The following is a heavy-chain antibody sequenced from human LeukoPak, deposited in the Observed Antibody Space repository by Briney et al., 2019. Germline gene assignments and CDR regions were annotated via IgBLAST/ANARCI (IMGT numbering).Heavy chain of an antibody. CDR3: ASLWFGDPNWFDP. CDR1: GYTFTGYY. D-gene: IGHD3-10*01. V-gene: IGHV1-8*02. CDR2: INPNSGNT. J-gene: IGHJ5*02. Sequence: ASVKVSCKASGYTFTGYYMHWVRQAPGQGLEWMGWINPNSGNTGYAQKFQGRVTMTRNTSISTAYMELSSLRSEDTAVYYCASLWFGDPNWFDPWGQGTLVTVSS.